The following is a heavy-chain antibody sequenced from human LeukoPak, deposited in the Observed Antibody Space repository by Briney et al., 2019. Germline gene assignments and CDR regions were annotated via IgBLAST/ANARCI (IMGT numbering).Heavy chain of an antibody. CDR1: GFTFTRYG. CDR3: ARRERQSANYYYFDY. Sequence: GGSLRLSCAASGFTFTRYGMVWVRQAPGKGLEWVSYISGSTSAVYYADSVRGRFIISRDNAKNSLYLQMNSLRDDDTAVYYCARRERQSANYYYFDYWGQGTLVTVSS. D-gene: IGHD1-26*01. CDR2: ISGSTSAV. V-gene: IGHV3-48*02. J-gene: IGHJ4*02.